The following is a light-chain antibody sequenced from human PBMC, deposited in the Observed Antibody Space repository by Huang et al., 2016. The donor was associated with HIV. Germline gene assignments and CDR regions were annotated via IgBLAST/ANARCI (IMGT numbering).Light chain of an antibody. J-gene: IGKJ1*01. CDR3: QQLNDYPWT. Sequence: IQLTQSPSSLSASVGDRVTITCRASEGISSYLAWYQQKSGKAPKLLIYAASTLPRGVPSRFSGSGSGTDFTLTISSLQPEDFATYYGQQLNDYPWTFGQGTKVEIK. V-gene: IGKV1-9*01. CDR2: AAS. CDR1: EGISSY.